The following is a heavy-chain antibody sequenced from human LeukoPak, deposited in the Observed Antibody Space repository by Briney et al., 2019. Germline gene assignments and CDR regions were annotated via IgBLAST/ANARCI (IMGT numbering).Heavy chain of an antibody. V-gene: IGHV3-43*01. CDR3: AKDGKNYFDY. Sequence: PGGSLRLSCAASGFIFDDYTMHWVRQAPGKGLEWVSLISWDGGSTYYADSVKGRFTISRDNSKNSLSLQMNSLRTEDTALYCCAKDGKNYFDYWGQGTLVTVSS. CDR2: ISWDGGST. CDR1: GFIFDDYT. J-gene: IGHJ4*02.